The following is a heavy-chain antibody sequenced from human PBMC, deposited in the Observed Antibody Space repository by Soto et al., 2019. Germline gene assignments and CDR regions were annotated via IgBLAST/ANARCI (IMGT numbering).Heavy chain of an antibody. D-gene: IGHD6-19*01. V-gene: IGHV3-30-3*01. CDR2: ISYDGSNK. CDR3: ARTPSRVLIAVAGILDY. Sequence: QVQLVESGGGVVQPGRSLRLSCAASGFTFSSYAMHWVRQAPGKGLEWVAVISYDGSNKYYAESVKSRFTISRDNSKNTLYLQMNSLRAEDTAVYYCARTPSRVLIAVAGILDYWGQGTLVTVSS. J-gene: IGHJ4*02. CDR1: GFTFSSYA.